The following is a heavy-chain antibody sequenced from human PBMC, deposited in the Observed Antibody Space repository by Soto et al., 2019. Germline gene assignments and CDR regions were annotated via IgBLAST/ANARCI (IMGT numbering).Heavy chain of an antibody. J-gene: IGHJ4*02. CDR3: ARVRMEEWYLFDY. CDR2: IYYSGST. Sequence: NPSETLSLTCTVSGGSISSGDYYWSWIRQPPGKGLEWIGYIYYSGSTYYNPSLKSRVTISVDTSKNQFSLKLSSVTAADTAVYYCARVRMEEWYLFDYWGQGTLVTVSS. D-gene: IGHD3-3*01. CDR1: GGSISSGDYY. V-gene: IGHV4-30-4*01.